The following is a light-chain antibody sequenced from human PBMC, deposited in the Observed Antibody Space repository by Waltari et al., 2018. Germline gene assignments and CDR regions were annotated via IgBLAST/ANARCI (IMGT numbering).Light chain of an antibody. CDR1: QSVSSD. CDR3: QQYNNWPLT. CDR2: AAS. Sequence: EMVMTQSPATLSVSPGERATLSCRAGQSVSSDLAWYQQKSGQAPRLLIYAASNRATGIPARFNGGGSGTEFTLTISSLQSGDSAVYYCQQYNNWPLTFGQGTKVEIK. V-gene: IGKV3-15*01. J-gene: IGKJ1*01.